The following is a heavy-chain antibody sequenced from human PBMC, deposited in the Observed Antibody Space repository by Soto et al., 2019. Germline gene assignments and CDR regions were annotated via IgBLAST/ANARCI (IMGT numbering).Heavy chain of an antibody. CDR2: INAGNGNT. CDR1: GYTFTSYT. V-gene: IGHV1-3*01. CDR3: ARVPSPSSNWGTLDY. D-gene: IGHD6-13*01. Sequence: ASVKVSCKASGYTFTSYTIHWVRQAPGQRLEWMGWINAGNGNTKYSQKFQGRVTITRDTSASTAYMELSSLRSEDTAVYYCARVPSPSSNWGTLDYWGQGTLVTVSS. J-gene: IGHJ4*02.